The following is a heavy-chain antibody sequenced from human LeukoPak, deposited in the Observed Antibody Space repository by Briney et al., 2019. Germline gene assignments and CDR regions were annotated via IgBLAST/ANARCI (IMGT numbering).Heavy chain of an antibody. V-gene: IGHV3-7*01. CDR2: IKQDGSEK. J-gene: IGHJ5*02. Sequence: GGSLRLSCAASGFTFSNYWMSWVRQAPGKGLEWVANIKQDGSEKSYVDSVTGRFIILRDNAKNSLYLQMNSLRVEDTAVYYCAREISSWYRTEGRFDPWGQGTLVTVSS. D-gene: IGHD6-13*01. CDR1: GFTFSNYW. CDR3: AREISSWYRTEGRFDP.